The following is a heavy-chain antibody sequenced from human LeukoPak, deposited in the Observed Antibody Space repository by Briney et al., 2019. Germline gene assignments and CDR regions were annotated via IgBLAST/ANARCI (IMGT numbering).Heavy chain of an antibody. Sequence: PSETLSLTCTVSGVSISSGGYYWRWLRQHPGKALEWIGYIYYSGSTYYNPSLKSRVTISVDTSKNQFSLKLSSVTAADTAVYYCARDMARGVSQGFDYWGQGTLVTVSS. D-gene: IGHD3-10*01. V-gene: IGHV4-31*03. J-gene: IGHJ4*02. CDR3: ARDMARGVSQGFDY. CDR1: GVSISSGGYY. CDR2: IYYSGST.